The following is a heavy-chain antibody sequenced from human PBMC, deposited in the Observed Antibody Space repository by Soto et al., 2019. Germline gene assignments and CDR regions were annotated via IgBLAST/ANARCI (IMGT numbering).Heavy chain of an antibody. CDR1: GYTFTDYF. CDR3: ARSTQYSASLEFDY. V-gene: IGHV1-2*02. CDR2: INPATGGT. D-gene: IGHD1-1*01. J-gene: IGHJ4*02. Sequence: QVQLVQSGAEVRKXXASVKVACKASGYTFTDYFIHWVRQAPGQGLEWMGWINPATGGTVYAQNFQGRVTMARDTPVSTVNMELSRLRSGDTALYYCARSTQYSASLEFDYWGQGTLVAVSS.